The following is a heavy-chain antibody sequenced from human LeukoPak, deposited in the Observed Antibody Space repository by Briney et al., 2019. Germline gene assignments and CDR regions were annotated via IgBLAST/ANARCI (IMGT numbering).Heavy chain of an antibody. CDR2: IVVGSGNT. J-gene: IGHJ3*02. Sequence: ASVKVSCKASGFTFTSSAMQWVRQARGQRLEWKGWIVVGSGNTNYAQKFQERVTITRDMSTSTAYMELSSLRSEDTAVYYCAATLLWFGERDDAFHIWGQGTMVTVSS. D-gene: IGHD3-10*01. V-gene: IGHV1-58*02. CDR1: GFTFTSSA. CDR3: AATLLWFGERDDAFHI.